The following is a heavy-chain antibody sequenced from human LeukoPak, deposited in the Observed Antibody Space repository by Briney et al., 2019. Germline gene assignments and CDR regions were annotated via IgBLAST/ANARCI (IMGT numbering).Heavy chain of an antibody. V-gene: IGHV4-34*01. CDR2: INHSGST. Sequence: SETLSLTCAVYGGSFSGYYWSWIRQPPGKGLEWIGEINHSGSTNYNPSLKSRVTISVDTSKNQFSLKLSSVTAADTAVYYCASEALALAYCGGDCYSWGQGTLVTVPS. CDR3: ASEALALAYCGGDCYS. CDR1: GGSFSGYY. D-gene: IGHD2-21*01. J-gene: IGHJ5*02.